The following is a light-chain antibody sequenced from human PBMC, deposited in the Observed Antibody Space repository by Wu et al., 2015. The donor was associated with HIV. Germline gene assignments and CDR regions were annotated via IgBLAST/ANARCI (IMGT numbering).Light chain of an antibody. CDR1: ESLSNR. V-gene: IGKV1-5*03. CDR3: QQYTSYSAWT. CDR2: WAS. J-gene: IGKJ1*01. Sequence: DIQMTQSPSTLSASVGERVTMTCRASESLSNRLAWYQQKPGKAPQLLIYWASTLETGAPSRFIGSGSETEFTLTITSLQPDDFATYYCQQYTSYSAWTFGLGTKVEMK.